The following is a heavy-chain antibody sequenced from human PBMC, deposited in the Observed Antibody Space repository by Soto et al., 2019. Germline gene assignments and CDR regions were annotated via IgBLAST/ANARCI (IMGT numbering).Heavy chain of an antibody. CDR2: ISGSGGST. D-gene: IGHD2-15*01. Sequence: EVQLLESGGGLVQPGGSLRLSCAASGFTFSSYAMSWVRQAPGKGLEWVSAISGSGGSTYYADSVKGRFTISRDNSKNTLYLQMNSRRAEDTAVYYCAKDSVCSGGSCYSGTDYWGQGTLVTVSS. CDR1: GFTFSSYA. CDR3: AKDSVCSGGSCYSGTDY. J-gene: IGHJ4*02. V-gene: IGHV3-23*01.